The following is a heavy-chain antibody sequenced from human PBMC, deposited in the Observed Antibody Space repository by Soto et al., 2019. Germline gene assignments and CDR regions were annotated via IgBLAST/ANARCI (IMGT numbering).Heavy chain of an antibody. CDR3: ARNEWLGGRNWFNP. CDR2: IIPIFGTA. J-gene: IGHJ5*02. CDR1: GGTFSSYA. V-gene: IGHV1-69*01. D-gene: IGHD3-3*01. Sequence: QVQLVQSGAEVKKPGSSVKVSWKASGGTFSSYAISWVRQAPGQGLEWMGGIIPIFGTANYAQKFQGRVTITADESTSTAYMELSSLRSEDTAVYYCARNEWLGGRNWFNPWGQGTLVTVSS.